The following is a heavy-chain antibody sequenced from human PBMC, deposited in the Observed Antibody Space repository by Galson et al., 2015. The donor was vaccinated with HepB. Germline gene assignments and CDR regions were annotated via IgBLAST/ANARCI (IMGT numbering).Heavy chain of an antibody. CDR3: AGGLSATAWGSFDY. CDR2: INSDAYST. V-gene: IGHV3-74*01. Sequence: SLRLSCAASGFTFSSYWMNWVRQAPGKGLVWVSRINSDAYSTSYAESVKGRFTISRDNAKNTLYLQMNSLRAEDTAVYYCAGGLSATAWGSFDYWGQGTLVTVSS. J-gene: IGHJ4*02. D-gene: IGHD3-16*01. CDR1: GFTFSSYW.